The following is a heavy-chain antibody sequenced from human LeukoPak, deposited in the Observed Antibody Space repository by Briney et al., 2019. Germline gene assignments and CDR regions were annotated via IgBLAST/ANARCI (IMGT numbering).Heavy chain of an antibody. V-gene: IGHV3-21*01. CDR3: ARDIRGWYYFDY. D-gene: IGHD6-19*01. Sequence: GGSLRLSCAASGFTFSSYSMNWVRQAPGKGLEWVSSISSSSSYIYYADSVKGRFTISRDNAKNSLYLQMNSLRAEDTAVYYCARDIRGWYYFDYWGQGTLVTVSS. CDR1: GFTFSSYS. CDR2: ISSSSSYI. J-gene: IGHJ4*02.